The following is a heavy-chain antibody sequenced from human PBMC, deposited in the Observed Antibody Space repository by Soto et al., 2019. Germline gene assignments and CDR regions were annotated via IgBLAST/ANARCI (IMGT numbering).Heavy chain of an antibody. J-gene: IGHJ4*02. D-gene: IGHD5-18*01. V-gene: IGHV4-59*01. CDR3: ARQYTSLHFDY. Sequence: PSETLSLTCTVSGGSISSYYWSWIRQPPGKGLEWIGYIYYSGSTNYNPSLKSRVTISVDTSKNQFSLKLSSVTAADTAVYYCARQYTSLHFDYWGQGTLVTVSS. CDR1: GGSISSYY. CDR2: IYYSGST.